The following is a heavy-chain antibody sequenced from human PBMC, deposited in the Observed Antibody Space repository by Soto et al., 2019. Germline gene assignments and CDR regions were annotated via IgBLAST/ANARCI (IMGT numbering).Heavy chain of an antibody. J-gene: IGHJ3*01. CDR1: GFTFSPSW. CDR2: INSDGSST. V-gene: IGHV3-74*01. Sequence: EVQLVESGGGLVQPGGSLRLSCAASGFTFSPSWMHWVRQVPGKGLVWVSHINSDGSSTTYADSVKGRFTISRDNAKNTLYLQMNSLRAEDTAVYYCARDRSYAFDVWGQGTMVTVSS. CDR3: ARDRSYAFDV.